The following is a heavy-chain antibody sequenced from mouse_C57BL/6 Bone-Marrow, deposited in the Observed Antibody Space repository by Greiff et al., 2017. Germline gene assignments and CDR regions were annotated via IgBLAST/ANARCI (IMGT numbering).Heavy chain of an antibody. Sequence: QVQLQQSGAELARPGASVKMSCKASGYTFTSYTMHWVKQRPGQGLEWIGYINPSSGYTKYNQKFKDKATLTADKSSSTAYMQLSSLTSEDSAVYYCARKIGCTMGKGVDYWGQGTTLTVSS. V-gene: IGHV1-4*01. J-gene: IGHJ2*01. CDR3: ARKIGCTMGKGVDY. D-gene: IGHD2-14*01. CDR2: INPSSGYT. CDR1: GYTFTSYT.